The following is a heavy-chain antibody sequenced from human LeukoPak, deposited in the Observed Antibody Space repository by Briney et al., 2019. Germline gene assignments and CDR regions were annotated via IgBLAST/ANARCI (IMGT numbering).Heavy chain of an antibody. Sequence: PSETLSLTCTVSGGSISSYYWSWIRQPPGKGLEWIGYIYYSGSTNYSPSLKSRVTISVDMSKNQVSLKLNSVTAADTAVYYCAREYGSGSYSSYFDYWGQGTLVTVSS. CDR2: IYYSGST. V-gene: IGHV4-59*01. D-gene: IGHD3-10*01. CDR3: AREYGSGSYSSYFDY. J-gene: IGHJ4*02. CDR1: GGSISSYY.